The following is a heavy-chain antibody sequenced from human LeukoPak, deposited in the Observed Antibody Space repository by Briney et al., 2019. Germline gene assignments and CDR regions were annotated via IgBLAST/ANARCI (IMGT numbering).Heavy chain of an antibody. V-gene: IGHV3-48*04. D-gene: IGHD2-21*02. Sequence: PGGSLRLSCAASGFTFSSYAMSWVRQAPGKGLEWVSYISSSGTTIYYADSVKGRFTISRDNAKNSLYLQMNSLRAEDTAVYYCASGYCGGACQLGGVDMWGQGTMVTVSS. J-gene: IGHJ3*02. CDR3: ASGYCGGACQLGGVDM. CDR2: ISSSGTTI. CDR1: GFTFSSYA.